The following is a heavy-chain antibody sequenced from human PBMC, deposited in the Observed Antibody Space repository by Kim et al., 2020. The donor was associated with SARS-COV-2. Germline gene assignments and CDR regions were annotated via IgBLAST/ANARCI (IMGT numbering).Heavy chain of an antibody. V-gene: IGHV4-34*01. CDR2: INHSGST. J-gene: IGHJ6*03. D-gene: IGHD6-19*01. CDR3: ASSSDTSSGWSSYYYYYYMDV. CDR1: GGSFSGYY. Sequence: SETLSLTCAVYGGSFSGYYWSWIRQPPGKGLEWIGEINHSGSTNYNPSLKSRVTISVDTSKNQFSLKLSSVTAADTAVYYCASSSDTSSGWSSYYYYYYMDVWGKGTTVTVSS.